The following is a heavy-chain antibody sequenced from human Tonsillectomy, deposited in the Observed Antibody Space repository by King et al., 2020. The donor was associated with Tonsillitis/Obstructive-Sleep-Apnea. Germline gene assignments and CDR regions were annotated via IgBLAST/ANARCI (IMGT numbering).Heavy chain of an antibody. J-gene: IGHJ3*02. V-gene: IGHV3-7*03. Sequence: QLVQSGGGLVQPGGSLRLSCAASGFTFSRDWMIWVRQAPGKGLEWVANINEDGRKTYDMDSVKVRFTISRDNARNSLYLQLSSLRAEDTAVYYCTRDRNYNDGTTYYDAFDIWGRGTMVTVSS. CDR2: INEDGRKT. CDR3: TRDRNYNDGTTYYDAFDI. D-gene: IGHD2/OR15-2a*01. CDR1: GFTFSRDW.